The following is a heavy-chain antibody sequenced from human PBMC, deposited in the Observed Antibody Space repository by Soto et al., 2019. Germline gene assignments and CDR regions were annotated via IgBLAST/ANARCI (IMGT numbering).Heavy chain of an antibody. CDR1: GFTFSSYA. CDR3: ARDTGSSDFDY. D-gene: IGHD1-26*01. Sequence: GGSLRLSCAASGFTFSSYAMSWVRQAPGKGLEWVSVIWGGGSNKYYADSVKGRFTISRDNSKNTLYLQMNSLRAEDTAVYYCARDTGSSDFDYWGQGTLVTVSS. J-gene: IGHJ4*02. V-gene: IGHV3-33*08. CDR2: IWGGGSNK.